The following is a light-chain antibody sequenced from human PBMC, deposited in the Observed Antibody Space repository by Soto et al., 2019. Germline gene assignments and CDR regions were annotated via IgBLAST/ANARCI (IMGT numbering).Light chain of an antibody. J-gene: IGKJ4*01. CDR3: LQDLDYPLT. CDR1: QGIRND. Sequence: AIQMTQSPSSLSASVGDRVTITCRASQGIRNDLGWYQQKPGKAPKLLIYAASSLQSGVPSRFSGSGSCTDFTLTISSLQHEDFATYSCLQDLDYPLTFGGGTKVEIK. V-gene: IGKV1-6*01. CDR2: AAS.